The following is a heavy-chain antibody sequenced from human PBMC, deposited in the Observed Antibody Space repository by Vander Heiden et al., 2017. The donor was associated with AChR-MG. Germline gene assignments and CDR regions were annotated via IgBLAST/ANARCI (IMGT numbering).Heavy chain of an antibody. J-gene: IGHJ6*02. Sequence: QVQLVESGGGVVQPGRSLRLSCAASGFTFSSYGMHWVRQAPGKGLEWVAVISYDGSNKYYADSVKGRFTTSRDNSKNTLYLQMNSLRAEDTAVYYCAKDHGGYYYGMDVWGQGTTVTVSS. CDR1: GFTFSSYG. V-gene: IGHV3-30*18. CDR3: AKDHGGYYYGMDV. D-gene: IGHD3-3*01. CDR2: ISYDGSNK.